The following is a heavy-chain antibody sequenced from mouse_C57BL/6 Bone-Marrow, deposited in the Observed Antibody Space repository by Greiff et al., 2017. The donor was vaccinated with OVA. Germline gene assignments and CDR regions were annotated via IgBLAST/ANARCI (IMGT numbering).Heavy chain of an antibody. J-gene: IGHJ1*03. CDR1: GFTFSSYA. V-gene: IGHV5-4*01. CDR3: ARDSWTKYFDV. Sequence: EVKVVESGGGLVKPGGSLKLSCAASGFTFSSYAMSWVRQTPEKRLEWVATISDGGSYTYYPDNVKGRFTISRDNAKNNLYLQMSHLKSEDTAMYYCARDSWTKYFDVWGTGTTVTVSS. D-gene: IGHD1-1*01. CDR2: ISDGGSYT.